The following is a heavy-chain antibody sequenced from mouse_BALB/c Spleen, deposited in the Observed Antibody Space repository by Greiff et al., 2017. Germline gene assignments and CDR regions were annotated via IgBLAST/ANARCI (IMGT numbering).Heavy chain of an antibody. D-gene: IGHD4-1*01. V-gene: IGHV5-15*02. CDR2: ISNLAYSI. J-gene: IGHJ4*01. Sequence: EVQLVESGGGLVKPGGSRKLSCAASGFTFSDYGMAWVRQAPGKGPEWVAIISNLAYSIYYADTVTGRFTISRENAKNTLYLEMSSLRSEDTAMYYCARDRAGTGGMDYWGQGTSVTVSS. CDR3: ARDRAGTGGMDY. CDR1: GFTFSDYG.